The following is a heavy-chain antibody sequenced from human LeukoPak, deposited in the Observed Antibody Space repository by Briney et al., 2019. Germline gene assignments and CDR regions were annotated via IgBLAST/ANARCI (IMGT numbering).Heavy chain of an antibody. CDR1: GFTFSSYA. J-gene: IGHJ4*02. V-gene: IGHV3-23*01. D-gene: IGHD3-10*01. Sequence: GGSLRLSCAASGFTFSSYAMSWVRQAPRKGQEWVSAISGSGGSTYYADSVKGRFTISRDNSKNTLYLQMNSLRAEDTAVYYCAKGLWFGGRFDYWGQGTLVTVSS. CDR3: AKGLWFGGRFDY. CDR2: ISGSGGST.